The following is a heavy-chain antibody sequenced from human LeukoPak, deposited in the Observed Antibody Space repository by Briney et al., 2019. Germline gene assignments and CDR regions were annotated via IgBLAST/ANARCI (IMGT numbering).Heavy chain of an antibody. V-gene: IGHV3-7*01. CDR1: GFTFSSYE. CDR2: IKEDGSEK. J-gene: IGHJ3*02. Sequence: PGGSLRLSCAAAGFTFSSYEMNWVRQAPGKGLEWVADIKEDGSEKYYGDSVKGRFTISRQKAKNSLFLQMNSLRVEDTAVYYCARHRSGGSQDDAFDIWGQGTMVTVSS. CDR3: ARHRSGGSQDDAFDI. D-gene: IGHD2-15*01.